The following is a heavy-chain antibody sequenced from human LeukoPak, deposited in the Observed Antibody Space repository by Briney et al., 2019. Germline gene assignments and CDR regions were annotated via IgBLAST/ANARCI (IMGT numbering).Heavy chain of an antibody. CDR2: ISAYNGNT. Sequence: ASVKVSCKASGYTFTNYGISWVRQAPGQGLEWMGWISAYNGNTNYAQKLQGRVTITTDTPTSTTNINLRSLRYHDTAVHYCARDTADNVTGYYISPHKSNWFDPCGQGTLVTVSS. CDR3: ARDTADNVTGYYISPHKSNWFDP. V-gene: IGHV1-18*04. CDR1: GYTFTNYG. D-gene: IGHD3-9*01. J-gene: IGHJ5*02.